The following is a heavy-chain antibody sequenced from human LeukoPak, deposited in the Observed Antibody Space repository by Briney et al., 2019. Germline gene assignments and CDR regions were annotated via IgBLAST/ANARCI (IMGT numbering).Heavy chain of an antibody. Sequence: TSQTLSLTCTVSGGSIRGSSYYWVWLRQPPGKGLEWIGTIYYSGSTYYNPSLKSRVTISADTSKHQLSLKVRSVTAADTAVYYCARSSGVVIHNWFDPWGQGTLVTVSS. V-gene: IGHV4-39*01. D-gene: IGHD3-3*01. J-gene: IGHJ5*02. CDR1: GGSIRGSSYY. CDR3: ARSSGVVIHNWFDP. CDR2: IYYSGST.